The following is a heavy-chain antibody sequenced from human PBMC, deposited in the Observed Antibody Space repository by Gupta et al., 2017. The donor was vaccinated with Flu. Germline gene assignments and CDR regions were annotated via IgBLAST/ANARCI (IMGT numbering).Heavy chain of an antibody. V-gene: IGHV5-51*01. D-gene: IGHD6-13*01. CDR1: XXXXXXXX. CDR2: THPGDSDP. J-gene: IGHJ3*02. CDR3: ARQAITAAGYDAFDI. Sequence: EVXLVXXGAEVKXPGXSXXISXKASXXXXXXXXXXXXXQMPGKGLEWMGITHPGDSDPRYSPSFQGQVTMSADKSTTTAYLQWSSLKASDTAMYYCARQAITAAGYDAFDIWGQGTMVTVS.